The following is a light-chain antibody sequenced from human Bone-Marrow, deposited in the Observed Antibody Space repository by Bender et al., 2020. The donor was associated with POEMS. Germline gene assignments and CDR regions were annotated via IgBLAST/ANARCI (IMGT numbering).Light chain of an antibody. CDR3: QAWDTRSVV. V-gene: IGLV3-1*01. J-gene: IGLJ2*01. CDR1: QLGDQY. CDR2: EDN. Sequence: SYGLTQPPSVSLSPGHTANITCSGDQLGDQYASWYQLKPGQSPVPVIYEDNKRPSGIPERFSGSNSGNIDTLTISGTQALDEADYYGQAWDTRSVVFGGGTKLTVL.